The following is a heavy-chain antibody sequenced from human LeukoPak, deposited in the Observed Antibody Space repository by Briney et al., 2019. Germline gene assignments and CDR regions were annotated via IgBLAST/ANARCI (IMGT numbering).Heavy chain of an antibody. Sequence: PGGSLRLSCSASGFSFRNYDMHWVRQPTGKGLEWVSAVGTGGDTYYAGSVKGRFTVVRENAKNTLYLQMNSLRVGDTAMYYCARRSAAAGIDAFDIWGQGTMVTVSS. J-gene: IGHJ3*02. CDR2: VGTGGDT. D-gene: IGHD6-13*01. CDR1: GFSFRNYD. CDR3: ARRSAAAGIDAFDI. V-gene: IGHV3-13*01.